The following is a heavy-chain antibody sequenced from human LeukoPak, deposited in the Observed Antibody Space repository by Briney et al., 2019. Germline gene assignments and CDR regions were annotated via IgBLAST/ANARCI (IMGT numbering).Heavy chain of an antibody. CDR2: ISYDGSNK. CDR1: GFTFSSYG. V-gene: IGHV3-30*03. CDR3: ARSLPDYFDY. Sequence: GRSLRLSCAASGFTFSSYGMHWVRQAPGKGLEWVAVISYDGSNKYYADSVKGRFTISRDNSKNSLYLQMNSLRTEDTALYYCARSLPDYFDYWGQGTLVTVSS. J-gene: IGHJ4*02.